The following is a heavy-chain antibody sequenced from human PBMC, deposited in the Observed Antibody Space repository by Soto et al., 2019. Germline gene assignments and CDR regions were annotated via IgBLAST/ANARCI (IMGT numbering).Heavy chain of an antibody. CDR2: INHSGST. CDR3: ARYRRGTGWYYLDY. J-gene: IGHJ4*02. V-gene: IGHV4-34*01. Sequence: SETLSLTCAVYGGSFSGYYWTWIRQPPGTGLEWIGEINHSGSTNYNPSLKSRVTISVDTSKNQFSLKLTSVTAADTAVYYCARYRRGTGWYYLDYWGQGILVTVSS. D-gene: IGHD6-19*01. CDR1: GGSFSGYY.